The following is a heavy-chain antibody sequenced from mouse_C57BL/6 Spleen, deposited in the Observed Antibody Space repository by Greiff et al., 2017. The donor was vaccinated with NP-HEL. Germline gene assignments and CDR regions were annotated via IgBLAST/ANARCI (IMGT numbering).Heavy chain of an antibody. J-gene: IGHJ1*03. CDR3: ARSDYYGSSHWYFDV. Sequence: VKLQESGAELVRPGTSVKMSCKASGYTFTNYWIGWAKQRPGHGLEWIGDIYPGGGYTNYNEKFKGKATLTADKSSSTAYMQFSSLTSEDSAIYYCARSDYYGSSHWYFDVWGTGTTVTVSS. D-gene: IGHD1-1*01. V-gene: IGHV1-63*01. CDR1: GYTFTNYW. CDR2: IYPGGGYT.